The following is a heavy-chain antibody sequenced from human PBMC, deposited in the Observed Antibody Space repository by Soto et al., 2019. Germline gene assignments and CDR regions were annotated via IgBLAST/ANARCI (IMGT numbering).Heavy chain of an antibody. CDR3: AKNAWGPQYYFEY. CDR2: MNPNSGST. CDR1: GYTFTSYD. D-gene: IGHD3-16*01. V-gene: IGHV1-8*01. Sequence: GASVKVSCKASGYTFTSYDINWVRQATGQGLEWMGWMNPNSGSTGYAQKFQGRVTMTRNTSTSTAYMELSSLRAEDTAVYYCAKNAWGPQYYFEYWGQGTLVTVSS. J-gene: IGHJ4*02.